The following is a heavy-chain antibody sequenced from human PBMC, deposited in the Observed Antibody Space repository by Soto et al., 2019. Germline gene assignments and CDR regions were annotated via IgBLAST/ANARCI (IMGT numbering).Heavy chain of an antibody. V-gene: IGHV1-18*01. CDR2: ITPNSGYT. CDR1: GYKFSSYA. J-gene: IGHJ5*02. CDR3: ATSYDTGFDP. Sequence: QLQLMQSGGEAKNPGASVKVSCEASGYKFSSYAISWLRQAPGQGLEWMGLITPNSGYTNYAQKFQGRLILTTDIPSSTAYMELTSLTYDDTAMYYCATSYDTGFDPWAQGTLVSVS. D-gene: IGHD3-9*01.